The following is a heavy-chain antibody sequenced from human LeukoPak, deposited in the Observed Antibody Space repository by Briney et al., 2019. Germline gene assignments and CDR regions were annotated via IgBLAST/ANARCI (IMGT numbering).Heavy chain of an antibody. CDR3: ARRTASGS. CDR1: GFTFTSYV. J-gene: IGHJ5*02. V-gene: IGHV3-23*01. CDR2: IGGGGDYT. D-gene: IGHD2-21*02. Sequence: GGYLRLSCAASGFTFTSYVMGWVRQAPGKGLEWVSSIGGGGDYTYYSDSVKGRFTISRDNSENRVYLEMKSLRAEDTAVYYCARRTASGSWGQGTLVTVSS.